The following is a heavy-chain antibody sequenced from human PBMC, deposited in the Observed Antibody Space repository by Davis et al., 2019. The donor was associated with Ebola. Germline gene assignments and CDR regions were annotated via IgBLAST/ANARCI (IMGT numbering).Heavy chain of an antibody. V-gene: IGHV4-31*03. D-gene: IGHD4-23*01. CDR3: ARGDNSVAAFDI. Sequence: SETLSLTCTVSGASISSGGYSWSWIRQHPGKGLEWIGYIYYSGSTFYNPSLQSRVFISLDTSKNQLSLKLSSVTAADTAVYYCARGDNSVAAFDIWGQGTMVTVSS. J-gene: IGHJ3*02. CDR2: IYYSGST. CDR1: GASISSGGYS.